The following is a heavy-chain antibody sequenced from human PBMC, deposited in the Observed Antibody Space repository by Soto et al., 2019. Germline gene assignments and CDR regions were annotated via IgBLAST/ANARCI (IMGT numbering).Heavy chain of an antibody. CDR2: IYHSGST. D-gene: IGHD2-2*01. Sequence: QLQLQESGSGLVKPSQTLSLTCAVSGGSISSGGYSWSWIRQPPGKGLEGIGYIYHSGSTYYNPSLKSRVTISVDRSKNQFSLKLSSVTAADTAVYYCASHPPYCSSTSCSDYWGQGTLVTVSS. J-gene: IGHJ4*02. CDR3: ASHPPYCSSTSCSDY. CDR1: GGSISSGGYS. V-gene: IGHV4-30-2*01.